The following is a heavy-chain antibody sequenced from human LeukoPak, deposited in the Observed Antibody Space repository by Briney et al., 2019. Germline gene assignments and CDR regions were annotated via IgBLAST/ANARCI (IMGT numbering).Heavy chain of an antibody. Sequence: ASVKVSCKASGYTFTSYGISWVRQAPGQGLEWMGLISAYNGNTNYAQKLQGRVTMTTDTSTSTAYMELRSLRSDDTAVYYCARDHLWFGEFPRPVDPWGQGTLVTVSS. CDR1: GYTFTSYG. CDR3: ARDHLWFGEFPRPVDP. CDR2: ISAYNGNT. J-gene: IGHJ5*02. D-gene: IGHD3-10*01. V-gene: IGHV1-18*01.